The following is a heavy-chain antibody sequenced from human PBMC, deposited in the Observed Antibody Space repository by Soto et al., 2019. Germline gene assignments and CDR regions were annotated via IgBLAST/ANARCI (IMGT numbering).Heavy chain of an antibody. CDR2: ISWNSGSI. J-gene: IGHJ5*02. CDR1: GFTFDDYA. CDR3: AKDGGYSSGRYGA. V-gene: IGHV3-9*01. Sequence: VQLVESGGGLVQPGRSLRLSFAASGFTFDDYAMHWVRQAPGKGLEWVSGISWNSGSIGYADSVKGRFTISRDNAKNSLYLQMNSLRAEDTALYYCAKDGGYSSGRYGAWGQGTLVTVSS. D-gene: IGHD6-19*01.